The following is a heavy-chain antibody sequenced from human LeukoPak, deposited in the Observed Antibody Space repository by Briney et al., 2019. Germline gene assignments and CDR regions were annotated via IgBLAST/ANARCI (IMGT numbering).Heavy chain of an antibody. V-gene: IGHV4-39*01. CDR3: VRLGPFCGGDCYPPSFDY. CDR1: GGSVSTSALY. CDR2: IFYRGST. D-gene: IGHD2-21*02. Sequence: PSETLSLTCTVSGGSVSTSALYWGWIRRPPGTGLEWIGSIFYRGSTYYNPSLKGRITISVDTSKNQISLKLSSVTAADTAVYYCVRLGPFCGGDCYPPSFDYWGQGTLVTVSS. J-gene: IGHJ4*02.